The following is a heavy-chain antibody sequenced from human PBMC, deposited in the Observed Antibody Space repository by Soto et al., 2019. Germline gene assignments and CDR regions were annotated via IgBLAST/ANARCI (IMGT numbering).Heavy chain of an antibody. Sequence: VQLVESGGNLVKPGGSLRLSCAASGFTFNAAWMSWVRQAPGKGLEWVGRIKSKTDGGTTDFAAPVKGRFTISRDDSKNTVYLQMNSLKIEDRAVYYCTTGLAAAGTNYWGQGTLVTVSS. CDR3: TTGLAAAGTNY. V-gene: IGHV3-15*01. CDR2: IKSKTDGGTT. J-gene: IGHJ4*02. D-gene: IGHD6-13*01. CDR1: GFTFNAAW.